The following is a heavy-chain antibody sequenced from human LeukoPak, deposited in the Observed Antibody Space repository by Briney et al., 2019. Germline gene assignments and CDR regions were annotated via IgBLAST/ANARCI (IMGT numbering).Heavy chain of an antibody. CDR3: VRDRYCTNGVCTEWFDP. Sequence: ASVTVSCTASGYTFTNYGISWVRQAPGQELEWTGWISANNANRNYAQKVQGRVTMTTDTSTSTAYMEVRSLRSDDTAVYYCVRDRYCTNGVCTEWFDPWGQGTLVTVSS. V-gene: IGHV1-18*01. D-gene: IGHD2-8*01. CDR1: GYTFTNYG. J-gene: IGHJ5*02. CDR2: ISANNANR.